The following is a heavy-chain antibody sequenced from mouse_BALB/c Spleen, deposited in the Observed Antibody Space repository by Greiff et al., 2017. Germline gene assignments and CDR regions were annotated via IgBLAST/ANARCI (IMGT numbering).Heavy chain of an antibody. D-gene: IGHD1-1*01. V-gene: IGHV5-17*02. CDR2: ISSGSSTI. Sequence: VQLKQSGGGLVQPGGSRKLSCAASGFTFSSFGMHWVRQAPEKGLEWVAYISSGSSTIYYADTVKGRFTISRDNPKNTLFLQMTSLRSEDTAMYYCARPYAHYAMDYWGQGTSVTVSS. CDR1: GFTFSSFG. J-gene: IGHJ4*01. CDR3: ARPYAHYAMDY.